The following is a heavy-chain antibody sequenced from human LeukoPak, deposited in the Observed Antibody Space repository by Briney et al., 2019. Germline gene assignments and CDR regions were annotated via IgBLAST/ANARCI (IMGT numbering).Heavy chain of an antibody. Sequence: PGGSLRLSCAASGFTFSSYGMHWVRPPPGKGLEWVAVIWYDGSNKYYADSVKGRFTISRDNSKNTLYLQMNSLRAEDTAVYYCARGYSSGWYTYYFDYWGQGTLVTVSS. CDR1: GFTFSSYG. D-gene: IGHD6-19*01. J-gene: IGHJ4*02. CDR3: ARGYSSGWYTYYFDY. CDR2: IWYDGSNK. V-gene: IGHV3-33*01.